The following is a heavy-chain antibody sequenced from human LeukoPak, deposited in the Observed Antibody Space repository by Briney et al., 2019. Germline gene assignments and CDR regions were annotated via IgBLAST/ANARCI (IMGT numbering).Heavy chain of an antibody. V-gene: IGHV3-7*01. CDR1: GFTFSSYW. D-gene: IGHD6-13*01. CDR3: AKDKGPIAAVYYFDY. CDR2: IKQDGSEK. Sequence: GGSLRLSCAASGFTFSSYWMSWVRQAPGKGLEWVANIKQDGSEKYYADSVKGRFTISRDNSKNTLYLQMNSLRAEDTAVYYCAKDKGPIAAVYYFDYWGQGTLVTVSS. J-gene: IGHJ4*02.